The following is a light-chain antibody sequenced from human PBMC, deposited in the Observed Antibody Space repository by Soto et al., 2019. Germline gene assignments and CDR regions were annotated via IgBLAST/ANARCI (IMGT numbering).Light chain of an antibody. CDR1: SSDVGGYNY. V-gene: IGLV2-8*01. CDR3: SSYAGSNTYVV. Sequence: QSVLIQPPSASGSPGQSVTISCTGTSSDVGGYNYVSWYQQHPGKAPKLMIYEVSKRPSGVPDRFSGSKSGNTASLTVSGLQAEDEADYYCSSYAGSNTYVVFGGGTKVTVL. J-gene: IGLJ2*01. CDR2: EVS.